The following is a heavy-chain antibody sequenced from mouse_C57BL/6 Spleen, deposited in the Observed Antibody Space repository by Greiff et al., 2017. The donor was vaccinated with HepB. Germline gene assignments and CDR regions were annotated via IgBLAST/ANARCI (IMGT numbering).Heavy chain of an antibody. J-gene: IGHJ1*03. CDR1: GYTFTSYW. CDR2: IYPGSGST. CDR3: ALTGDWYFDV. V-gene: IGHV1-55*01. Sequence: QVQLQQSGAELVKPGASVKMSCKASGYTFTSYWITWVKQRPGQGLEWIGDIYPGSGSTNYNEKFKSKATLTVDTSSSTAYMQLSSLTSEDSAVYYCALTGDWYFDVWGTGTTVTVSS. D-gene: IGHD4-1*01.